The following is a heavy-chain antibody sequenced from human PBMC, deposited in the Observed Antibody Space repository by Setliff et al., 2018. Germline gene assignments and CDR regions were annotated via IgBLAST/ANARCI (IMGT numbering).Heavy chain of an antibody. V-gene: IGHV3-11*03. J-gene: IGHJ3*02. D-gene: IGHD1-1*01. Sequence: PGGSLRLSCEGSGFIFSNYFMSWFRQAPGKGLEWLSNVTPTGGFTKEADSVRGRFSVSRDNSKKSVYLQINDLRAEDTALYFCAKGGDWDDQHYAFDIWGQGTMVTVSS. CDR1: GFIFSNYF. CDR3: AKGGDWDDQHYAFDI. CDR2: VTPTGGFT.